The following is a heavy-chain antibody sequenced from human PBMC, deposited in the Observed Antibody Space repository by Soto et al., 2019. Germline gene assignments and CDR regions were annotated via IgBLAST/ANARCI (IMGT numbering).Heavy chain of an antibody. J-gene: IGHJ6*02. Sequence: PGGSLRLSCAASGFTFSSYCMHWVRQAPGKGLEWVAVISYDGSNKYYADSVKGRFTISRDNSKNTLYLQMNSLRAEDTAVYYCAKEHLVPAARDYYYGMDVWGQGTTVTAP. CDR3: AKEHLVPAARDYYYGMDV. CDR1: GFTFSSYC. V-gene: IGHV3-30*18. D-gene: IGHD2-2*01. CDR2: ISYDGSNK.